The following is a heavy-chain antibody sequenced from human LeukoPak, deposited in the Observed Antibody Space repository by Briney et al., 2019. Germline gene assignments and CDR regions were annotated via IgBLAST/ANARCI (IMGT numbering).Heavy chain of an antibody. CDR3: ARAGYCTSNSCYSPNFHYMDV. D-gene: IGHD2-2*01. Sequence: SGGSLRLSCAASGFTFRSYRMSWVRQAPGKGLEWVANIKEDANEEYYVDSVRGRFIISRDNAKNSLFLQMYSLRADDTAVYYCARAGYCTSNSCYSPNFHYMDVWGKGTTVTVSS. V-gene: IGHV3-7*01. J-gene: IGHJ6*03. CDR1: GFTFRSYR. CDR2: IKEDANEE.